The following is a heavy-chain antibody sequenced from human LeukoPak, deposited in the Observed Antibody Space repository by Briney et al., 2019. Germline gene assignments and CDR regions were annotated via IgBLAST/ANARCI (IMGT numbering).Heavy chain of an antibody. V-gene: IGHV4-39*07. J-gene: IGHJ4*02. CDR3: ARVRYYFDY. D-gene: IGHD4-17*01. Sequence: SETLSLTCTVSGGSISSSSYYWGWIRQPPGKGLEWIGSIYYSGSTYYNPSLKSRVTISVDTSKNQFSLKLSSVTAADTAVYYCARVRYYFDYWGQGTLVTVSS. CDR1: GGSISSSSYY. CDR2: IYYSGST.